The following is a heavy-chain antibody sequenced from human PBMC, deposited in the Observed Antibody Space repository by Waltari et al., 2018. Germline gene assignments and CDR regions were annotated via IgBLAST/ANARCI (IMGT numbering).Heavy chain of an antibody. Sequence: EVQLVQSGAEVKKPGESLKISCKGSGYSFTSYWIGWVRQMPGKGLEWMGIIYPGDSDTRYSPSFQGQVTISADKSISTAYLQWSSLKASDTAMYYCARLFTHSGYDSYYFDYWGQGTLVTVSS. J-gene: IGHJ4*02. CDR1: GYSFTSYW. CDR3: ARLFTHSGYDSYYFDY. CDR2: IYPGDSDT. D-gene: IGHD5-12*01. V-gene: IGHV5-51*03.